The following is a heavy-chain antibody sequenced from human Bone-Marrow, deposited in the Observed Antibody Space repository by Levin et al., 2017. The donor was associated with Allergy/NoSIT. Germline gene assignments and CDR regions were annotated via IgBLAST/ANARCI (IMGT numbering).Heavy chain of an antibody. Sequence: ASVKVSCKASGYRFTSFAMNWVRQAPGQGLEWMGWINTNTGNPAYAQGFTGRFVFSLDTSVSTAYLQISSLQAADTAIYYCVREGNYPHWGQGTLVTVSS. CDR3: VREGNYPH. J-gene: IGHJ4*02. D-gene: IGHD3-16*02. V-gene: IGHV7-4-1*02. CDR1: GYRFTSFA. CDR2: INTNTGNP.